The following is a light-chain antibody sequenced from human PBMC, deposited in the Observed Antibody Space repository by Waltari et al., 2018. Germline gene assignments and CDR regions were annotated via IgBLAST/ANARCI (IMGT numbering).Light chain of an antibody. Sequence: QSVLTQPPSASGTPGQTVTISCSGSSLNVESIAVNWYQHLPGTTPKLLIYNSNYRPSGVPDRFSGSTSGTSASLAISGLQSEDEAEYYCAAWDDSRSGWVFGGGTKVTVL. J-gene: IGLJ3*02. CDR2: NSN. CDR1: SLNVESIA. CDR3: AAWDDSRSGWV. V-gene: IGLV1-44*01.